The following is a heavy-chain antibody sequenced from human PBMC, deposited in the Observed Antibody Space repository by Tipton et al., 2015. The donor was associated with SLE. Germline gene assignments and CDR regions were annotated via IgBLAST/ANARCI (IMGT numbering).Heavy chain of an antibody. V-gene: IGHV4-38-2*01. CDR2: IYHSGST. CDR3: ASPSSSWSD. D-gene: IGHD6-13*01. J-gene: IGHJ4*02. Sequence: TLSLTCAVSGYSISSGYYWGWIRQPPGKGLEWIGSIYHSGSTYYNPSLKSRVTISVDTSKNQFSLKLSSVTAADTAVYYCASPSSSWSDWGQGTLVTVSS. CDR1: GYSISSGYY.